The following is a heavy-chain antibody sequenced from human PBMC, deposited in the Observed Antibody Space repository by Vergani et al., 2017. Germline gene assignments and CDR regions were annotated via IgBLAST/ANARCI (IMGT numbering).Heavy chain of an antibody. CDR2: INPNSGGT. J-gene: IGHJ6*02. Sequence: QVQLVQSGAEVKKPGASVKVSCKASGYTFTGYYMHWVRQAPGQGLEWMGWINPNSGGTNYAQKFQGRVTMTRDTYIRTAYMELSRLRSDDTAVYYCARGVEGPGPWWGMDVWGQGTTVTVSS. CDR3: ARGVEGPGPWWGMDV. D-gene: IGHD2-8*02. V-gene: IGHV1-2*02. CDR1: GYTFTGYY.